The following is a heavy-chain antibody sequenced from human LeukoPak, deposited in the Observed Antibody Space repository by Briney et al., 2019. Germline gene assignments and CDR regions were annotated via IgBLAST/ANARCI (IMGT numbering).Heavy chain of an antibody. CDR2: MYYSGST. CDR1: GGAISTYY. V-gene: IGHV4-59*01. Sequence: PSETLSLTCTVSGGAISTYYWNWIRQSPGKGLEWIGYMYYSGSTNYNPSLKSRVTISVDTSKNESSLKLSSVTAADTAVYYCARTPATTWTNHFDYWGQGTLVTVSS. D-gene: IGHD4-17*01. CDR3: ARTPATTWTNHFDY. J-gene: IGHJ4*02.